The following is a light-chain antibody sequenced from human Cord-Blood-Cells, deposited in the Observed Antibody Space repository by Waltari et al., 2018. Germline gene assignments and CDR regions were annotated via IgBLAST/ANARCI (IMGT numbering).Light chain of an antibody. J-gene: IGLJ2*01. Sequence: QSALTQPAPVSGSPGQSITISCTGTSRDVGSYNLVSWYQQNPGKDPKLMIYEGSKRPSGVSNRFSGSKSGNTASLTISGLQAEDEADYYCCSYAGSSTFVVFGGGTKLTVL. V-gene: IGLV2-23*03. CDR3: CSYAGSSTFVV. CDR2: EGS. CDR1: SRDVGSYNL.